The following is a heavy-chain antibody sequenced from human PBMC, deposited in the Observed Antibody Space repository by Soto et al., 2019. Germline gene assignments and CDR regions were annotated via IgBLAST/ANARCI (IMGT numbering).Heavy chain of an antibody. V-gene: IGHV1-3*01. J-gene: IGHJ3*02. CDR3: ARAGYCSSTSCSDAFEI. CDR2: INAGNGNT. D-gene: IGHD2-2*01. Sequence: QVQFVQSGAELKKPGASVKVSCKASGYTFTNYAMHWVRQAPGQRLEWMGWINAGNGNTKYSQKFQGRVTITRDTSARTAYVELTSLRSDATAVYYCARAGYCSSTSCSDAFEIWGQGTLVTVSS. CDR1: GYTFTNYA.